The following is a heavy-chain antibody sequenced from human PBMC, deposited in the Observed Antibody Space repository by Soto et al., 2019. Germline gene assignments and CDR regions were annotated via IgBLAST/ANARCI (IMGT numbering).Heavy chain of an antibody. D-gene: IGHD4-4*01. CDR3: AKDSNEYSSSLRGRYFDY. Sequence: GGSLRLSCAASGFTFSGYWMHWVRQAPGKGLEWVSRIKSDGSGTTYADSVKGRFSISRDNSKNTLFLQMNSLGAEDTAVYYCAKDSNEYSSSLRGRYFDYWGQGIGVTVSS. J-gene: IGHJ4*02. CDR2: IKSDGSGT. V-gene: IGHV3-74*03. CDR1: GFTFSGYW.